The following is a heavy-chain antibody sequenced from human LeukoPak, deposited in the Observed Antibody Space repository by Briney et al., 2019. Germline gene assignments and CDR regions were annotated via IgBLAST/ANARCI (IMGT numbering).Heavy chain of an antibody. CDR1: GGSISSGGYS. V-gene: IGHV4-30-2*01. CDR2: IYHSGST. D-gene: IGHD5-12*01. CDR3: ARERGGVATI. Sequence: SETPSLTCAVSGGSISSGGYSWSWIRQPPGKGLEWIGYIYHSGSTYYNPSLKSRVTISVDRSKNQFSLKLSSVTAADTAVYYCARERGGVATIWGQGTMVTVSS. J-gene: IGHJ3*02.